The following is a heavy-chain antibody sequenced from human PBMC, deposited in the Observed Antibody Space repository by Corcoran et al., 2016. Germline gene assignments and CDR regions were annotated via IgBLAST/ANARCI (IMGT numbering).Heavy chain of an antibody. D-gene: IGHD1-26*01. CDR1: EYTFSDNY. J-gene: IGHJ6*02. V-gene: IGHV1-2*02. CDR2: INPNGGDT. Sequence: QVKLLQSGAEVKTPGASVTVSCKASEYTFSDNYMYWVRQAPGQGLEWMGWINPNGGDTNYAPKFQGRVTLTRDTSINTAYMALSGLGSDDTAVYYCSIRGGRYPTYNGMDVWGQGTTFTVSS. CDR3: SIRGGRYPTYNGMDV.